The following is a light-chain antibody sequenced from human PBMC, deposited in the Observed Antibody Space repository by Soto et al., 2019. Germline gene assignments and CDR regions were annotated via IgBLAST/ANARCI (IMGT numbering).Light chain of an antibody. CDR3: QQLNSYPVT. Sequence: DIQLTQSPSFLSASVGDRVTITCRASQGISSYLAWYQQKPGKAPKLLIYAASTLQSGVPSRFSGSGSGTEFTLKTSSLQPEDFATYYCQQLNSYPVTLGGATKVDIK. J-gene: IGKJ4*01. CDR2: AAS. V-gene: IGKV1-9*01. CDR1: QGISSY.